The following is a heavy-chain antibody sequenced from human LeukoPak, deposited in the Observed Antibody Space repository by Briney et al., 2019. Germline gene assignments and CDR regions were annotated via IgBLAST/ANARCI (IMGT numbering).Heavy chain of an antibody. CDR2: INPNSGVT. Sequence: ASVKVSCKASGYTFTGYYMHWVRQAPGQGLEWMGWINPNSGVTKYAQKFQGRVTMTRDTSISTAYMELSRLRSDDMAVYYCARGAPRGVIITGNDYWGQGTLVTVSS. CDR3: ARGAPRGVIITGNDY. CDR1: GYTFTGYY. J-gene: IGHJ4*02. V-gene: IGHV1-2*02. D-gene: IGHD3-10*01.